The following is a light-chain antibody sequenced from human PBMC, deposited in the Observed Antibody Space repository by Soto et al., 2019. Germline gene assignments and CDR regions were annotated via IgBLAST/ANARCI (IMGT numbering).Light chain of an antibody. CDR2: DAS. Sequence: EIVLTQSPATLSLSPGEGATLSCRASQSVSSYLAWYQQKPGQAPRLLIYDASNRATGIPVRFSGSGPGTDFTLTISSLEPEDFAVYHCQQRSNWPLTFGGGTKVESK. CDR3: QQRSNWPLT. V-gene: IGKV3-11*01. CDR1: QSVSSY. J-gene: IGKJ4*01.